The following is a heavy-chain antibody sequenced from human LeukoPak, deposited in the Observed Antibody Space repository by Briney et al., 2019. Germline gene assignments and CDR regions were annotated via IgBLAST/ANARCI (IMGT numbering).Heavy chain of an antibody. J-gene: IGHJ4*02. CDR2: IIPIFGTA. V-gene: IGHV1-69*13. Sequence: SVKVSCKASGGTFSSCAISWVRQAPGQGLEWMGGIIPIFGTANYAQKFQGRVTITADESTSTAYMELSSLRSEDTAVYYCARDSPYCGGDCYSFWGQGTLVTVSS. CDR1: GGTFSSCA. D-gene: IGHD2-21*02. CDR3: ARDSPYCGGDCYSF.